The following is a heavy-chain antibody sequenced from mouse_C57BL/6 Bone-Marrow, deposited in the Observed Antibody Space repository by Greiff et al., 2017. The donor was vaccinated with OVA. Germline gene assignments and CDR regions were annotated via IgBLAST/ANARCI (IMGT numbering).Heavy chain of an antibody. CDR2: INPYNGGT. Sequence: EVQLQQSGPVLVKPGASVKMSCKASGYTFTDYYMNWVKQSHGKSLEWIGVINPYNGGTSYNQKFKGKATLTVDKSSSTAYMELDSLTSEDSAVYYYARATVVRGYWGQGTTLTVSS. CDR3: ARATVVRGY. V-gene: IGHV1-19*01. J-gene: IGHJ2*01. CDR1: GYTFTDYY. D-gene: IGHD1-1*01.